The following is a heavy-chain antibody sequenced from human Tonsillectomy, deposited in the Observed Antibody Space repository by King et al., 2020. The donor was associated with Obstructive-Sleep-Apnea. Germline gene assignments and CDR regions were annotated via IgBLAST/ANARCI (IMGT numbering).Heavy chain of an antibody. CDR1: GGSISYYY. D-gene: IGHD1-26*01. CDR3: AREVGSGAPDDAFDI. CDR2: IYYSGST. V-gene: IGHV4-59*01. J-gene: IGHJ3*02. Sequence: QLQESGPGLVKPSETLSLTCIVSGGSISYYYWTWIRQPPGKGLEWIGYIYYSGSTNYNPSLKSRVTISVDRSKNQFSLKLSPVTAADTAVYYCAREVGSGAPDDAFDIWGQGTMVTVSS.